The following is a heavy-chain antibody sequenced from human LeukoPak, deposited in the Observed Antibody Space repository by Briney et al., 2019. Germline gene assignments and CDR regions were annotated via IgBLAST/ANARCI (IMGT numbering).Heavy chain of an antibody. Sequence: GASVKVSCKASGYTFTSYGISWVRHAPGQGFEWMEWISAYNGNTDYAQKLQGRVTMTTDTSTSTAYMELRSLRSDDTAVYYCARDRPRDYYDSSGYYDYWGQGTLVTVSS. CDR1: GYTFTSYG. CDR3: ARDRPRDYYDSSGYYDY. V-gene: IGHV1-18*01. J-gene: IGHJ4*02. CDR2: ISAYNGNT. D-gene: IGHD3-22*01.